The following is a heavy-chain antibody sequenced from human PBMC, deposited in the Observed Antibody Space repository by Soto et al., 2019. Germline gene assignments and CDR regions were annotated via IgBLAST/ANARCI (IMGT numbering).Heavy chain of an antibody. CDR1: GGSISSYY. CDR2: IYYSGST. J-gene: IGHJ4*02. V-gene: IGHV4-59*12. D-gene: IGHD1-26*01. CDR3: ARPHIGSDMDF. Sequence: SETLSLTCTVSGGSISSYYWSWIRLPPGNGLGWIGYIYYSGSTSSHTTLRGRATIPVDTSKNQFSLKLSSVTAANTAVYTWARPHIGSDMDFWGQGTLVTVSS.